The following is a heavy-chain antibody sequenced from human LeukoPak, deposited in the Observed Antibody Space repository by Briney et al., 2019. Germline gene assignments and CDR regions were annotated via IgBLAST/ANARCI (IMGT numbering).Heavy chain of an antibody. CDR2: FDPEDGET. CDR1: GYTLTELS. J-gene: IGHJ4*02. D-gene: IGHD1-26*01. CDR3: ATGESEYSGSYENY. V-gene: IGHV1-24*01. Sequence: GASVKVSCKVSGYTLTELSMHWVRQAPGKGLEWMGGFDPEDGETMYAQKFQGRVTMTEDTSTDTAYMELSSLRSEDTAVYYCATGESEYSGSYENYWGQGTLVTVSS.